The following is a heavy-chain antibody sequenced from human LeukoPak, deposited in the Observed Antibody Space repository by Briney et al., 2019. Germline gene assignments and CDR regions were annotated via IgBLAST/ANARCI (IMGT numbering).Heavy chain of an antibody. J-gene: IGHJ4*02. D-gene: IGHD1-1*01. Sequence: SETLSLTCTVSGGSFSGYYWSWIRQTPGKGLEWIGYIYSSGTTNYNRSLQRRVIISLDTPKNQFSLRVTSVTAADTAMYVCARRISSWNVYIDKWGQGIQVTVSS. CDR1: GGSFSGYY. CDR2: IYSSGTT. V-gene: IGHV4-59*08. CDR3: ARRISSWNVYIDK.